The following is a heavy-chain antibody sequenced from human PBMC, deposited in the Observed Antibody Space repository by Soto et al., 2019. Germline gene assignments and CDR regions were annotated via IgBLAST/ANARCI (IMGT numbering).Heavy chain of an antibody. Sequence: GESLKISCKGSGYSFTSYWIGWVRQMPGKGLEWMGIIYPGDSDTRYSPSFQGQVTISADKSISTAYLRWSSLKASDTAMYYCARHKGRDGYNNDYWGQGTLVTVSS. J-gene: IGHJ4*02. CDR3: ARHKGRDGYNNDY. D-gene: IGHD5-12*01. CDR2: IYPGDSDT. CDR1: GYSFTSYW. V-gene: IGHV5-51*01.